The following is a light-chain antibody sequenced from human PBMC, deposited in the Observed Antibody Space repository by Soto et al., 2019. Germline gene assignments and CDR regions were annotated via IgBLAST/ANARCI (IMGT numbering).Light chain of an antibody. V-gene: IGKV3D-7*01. CDR1: QTVSRLY. Sequence: PGERATLSCRARQTVSRLYLSTFQQKPGQAPRLLIYATSTRDAGIPVRFSGSASGTDFTLTISSLQAEDFAVYFCHQDNNLPTFGRGTQLEIK. CDR2: ATS. J-gene: IGKJ5*01. CDR3: HQDNNLPT.